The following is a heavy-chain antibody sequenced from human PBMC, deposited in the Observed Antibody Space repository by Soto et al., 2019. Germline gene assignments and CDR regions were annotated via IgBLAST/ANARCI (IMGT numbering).Heavy chain of an antibody. CDR3: ARPGYYDSSGYYSFNPVDY. D-gene: IGHD3-22*01. Sequence: LSLTCTVSGGSISSYYWSWIRQPPGKGLEWIGYIYYSGSTNYNPSLKSRVTISVDTSKNQFSLKLSSVTAADTAVYYCARPGYYDSSGYYSFNPVDYWGQGTLVSVSS. CDR2: IYYSGST. V-gene: IGHV4-59*01. CDR1: GGSISSYY. J-gene: IGHJ4*02.